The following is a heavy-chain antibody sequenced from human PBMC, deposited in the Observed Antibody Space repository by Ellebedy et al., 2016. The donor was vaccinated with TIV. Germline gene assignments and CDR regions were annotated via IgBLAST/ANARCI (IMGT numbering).Heavy chain of an antibody. D-gene: IGHD1-26*01. J-gene: IGHJ3*02. Sequence: ASVKVSXKTSGYTFTSYSINWVRQAPGQGLEWMGWMEPSSGQTGYAQKFQGRLTLTRDTSISTAYMELSSLRSDDTAVYFCARGSSDDAFEMWGQGTVVIVSS. CDR2: MEPSSGQT. CDR1: GYTFTSYS. CDR3: ARGSSDDAFEM. V-gene: IGHV1-8*02.